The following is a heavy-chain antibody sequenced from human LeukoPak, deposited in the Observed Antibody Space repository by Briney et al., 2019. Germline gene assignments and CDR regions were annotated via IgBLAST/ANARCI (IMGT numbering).Heavy chain of an antibody. J-gene: IGHJ4*02. Sequence: GGSLRLSCATSGFTVSSYNMNWVRQAPGKGLEWVSCFSISSTIYYADSVKGRFTISRDNAENSLYLRMNSLRDEDTAVYYCARGAGPYGDYRDYWGQGTLVTVSS. CDR3: ARGAGPYGDYRDY. CDR2: FSISSTI. CDR1: GFTVSSYN. D-gene: IGHD4-17*01. V-gene: IGHV3-48*02.